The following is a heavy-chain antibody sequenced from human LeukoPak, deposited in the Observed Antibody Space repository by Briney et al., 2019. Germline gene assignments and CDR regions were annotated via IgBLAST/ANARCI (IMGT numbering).Heavy chain of an antibody. CDR2: INHSGST. D-gene: IGHD3-10*01. V-gene: IGHV4-34*01. J-gene: IGHJ4*02. CDR1: GGSFSGYY. Sequence: TSETLCLTCAVYGGSFSGYYWSWIHQPPGKGLEWIGEINHSGSTNYNPSLKSRVTISVDTSKNQFSLKLSSVTAADTAVYYCARDRRGPFDYWGQGTLVTVSS. CDR3: ARDRRGPFDY.